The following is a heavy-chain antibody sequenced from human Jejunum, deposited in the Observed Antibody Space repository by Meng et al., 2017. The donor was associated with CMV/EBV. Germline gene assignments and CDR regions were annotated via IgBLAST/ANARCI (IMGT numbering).Heavy chain of an antibody. V-gene: IGHV4-39*01. J-gene: IGHJ6*02. CDR1: SISSSSTY. Sequence: SISSSSTYWGWIRQPPGKGLEWIGSIYYSGTTFYNPSLKSRVTISGDMSKNQFSLTLSSLTAADTAVFYCARGVLEVSNYYYGMDVWGQGTTVTVSS. CDR2: IYYSGTT. CDR3: ARGVLEVSNYYYGMDV. D-gene: IGHD2-8*02.